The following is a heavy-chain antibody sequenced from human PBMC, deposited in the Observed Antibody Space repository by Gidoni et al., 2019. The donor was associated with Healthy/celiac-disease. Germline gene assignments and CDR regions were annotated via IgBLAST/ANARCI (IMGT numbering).Heavy chain of an antibody. V-gene: IGHV4-39*01. CDR3: ARHRVLSLEYYDILTGIPSSLDV. CDR2: IYYSGST. Sequence: QLQLQASGPGLVKPSETLSLTCTVSGGSISSSSYYWDWIRQPPGKGLEWIGSIYYSGSTYYNPSLKSRVTISVDTSKNQFSLKLSSVTAADTAVYYCARHRVLSLEYYDILTGIPSSLDVWGKGTTVTVSS. CDR1: GGSISSSSYY. J-gene: IGHJ6*04. D-gene: IGHD3-9*01.